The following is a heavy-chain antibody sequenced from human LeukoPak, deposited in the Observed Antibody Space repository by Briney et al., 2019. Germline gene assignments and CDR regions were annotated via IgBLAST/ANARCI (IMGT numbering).Heavy chain of an antibody. CDR2: LSGAGRGP. CDR3: ARQLGYCSEGTCYFDS. Sequence: GGSLRPSCAASGFTFTSYAMTWLRQTPGKGLECVAALSGAGRGPYYTNSVKGRFTISRDNSGNTLYLQVTSLRVEDTAIYYCARQLGYCSEGTCYFDSWGQGTLVTVSS. CDR1: GFTFTSYA. J-gene: IGHJ4*02. D-gene: IGHD2-15*01. V-gene: IGHV3-23*01.